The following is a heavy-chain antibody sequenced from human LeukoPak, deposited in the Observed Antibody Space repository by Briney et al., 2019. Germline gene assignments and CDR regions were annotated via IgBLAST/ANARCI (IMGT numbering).Heavy chain of an antibody. D-gene: IGHD3-22*01. CDR3: AKDLYDVGDNYYDSSGPDY. Sequence: PGGSLRLSCAASGFTFGSYGMHWVRRAPGKGLEWVAVISYDGSNKYYADSVKGRFTISRDNSKNTLYLQMNSLRAEDTAVYYCAKDLYDVGDNYYDSSGPDYWGQGTLVTVSS. CDR1: GFTFGSYG. CDR2: ISYDGSNK. V-gene: IGHV3-30*18. J-gene: IGHJ4*02.